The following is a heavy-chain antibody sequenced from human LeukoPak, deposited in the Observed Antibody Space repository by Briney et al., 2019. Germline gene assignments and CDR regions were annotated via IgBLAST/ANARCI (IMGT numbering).Heavy chain of an antibody. V-gene: IGHV4-34*01. J-gene: IGHJ4*02. Sequence: SETLSLTCAVYGVSFSGYYWSWIRQPPGKGLEWLGEINHSGSTNYNPSLKSRVTISVDTSKNQFSLKLSSVTAADTAVYYCARDPHYPYGSGSYVDYWGQGTLVTVSS. CDR1: GVSFSGYY. CDR2: INHSGST. D-gene: IGHD3-10*01. CDR3: ARDPHYPYGSGSYVDY.